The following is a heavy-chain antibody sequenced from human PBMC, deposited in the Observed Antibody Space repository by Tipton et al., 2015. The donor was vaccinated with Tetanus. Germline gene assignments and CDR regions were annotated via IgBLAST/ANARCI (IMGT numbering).Heavy chain of an antibody. CDR1: GASISSGGYF. CDR2: INYSGST. Sequence: TLSLTCTVSGASISSGGYFWSWIRQHPGKGLEWIGYINYSGSTYFNPSLKSRVTISADMSENQFSLRLTSVTAADTAVYYCAAQIIPTDRGGWFDPWGQGTLVTVSS. V-gene: IGHV4-31*03. D-gene: IGHD3-3*01. J-gene: IGHJ5*02. CDR3: AAQIIPTDRGGWFDP.